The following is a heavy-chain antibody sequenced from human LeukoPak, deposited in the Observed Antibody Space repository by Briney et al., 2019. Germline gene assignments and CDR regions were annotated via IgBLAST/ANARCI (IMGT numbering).Heavy chain of an antibody. Sequence: ASVTVSCTASGYTFTTYTLHWVRQAPGQRLEWMGWINADNGNTKYPQNFQVRVTITRDTSANTAYMELSSLRSEDTAVYYCARGSPHLGYYVYWGQGTLVTVSS. V-gene: IGHV1-3*01. D-gene: IGHD3-3*02. CDR1: GYTFTTYT. CDR2: INADNGNT. CDR3: ARGSPHLGYYVY. J-gene: IGHJ4*02.